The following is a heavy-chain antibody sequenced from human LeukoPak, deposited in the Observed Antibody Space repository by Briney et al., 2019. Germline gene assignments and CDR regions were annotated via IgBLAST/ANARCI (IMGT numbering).Heavy chain of an antibody. CDR3: ARWADKSSSSSRVAFDI. J-gene: IGHJ3*02. CDR2: IYHSGST. CDR1: GGSISSSNW. V-gene: IGHV4-4*02. D-gene: IGHD6-6*01. Sequence: SETLSLTCAVSGGSISSSNWWSWVRQPPGKGLERIGEIYHSGSTNYNPSLKSRVTISVDKSKNQFSLQLSSVTAADTAVYYCARWADKSSSSSRVAFDIWGQGTMVTVSS.